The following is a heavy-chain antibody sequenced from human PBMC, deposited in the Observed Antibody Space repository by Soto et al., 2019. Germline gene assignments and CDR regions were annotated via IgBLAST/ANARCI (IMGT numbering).Heavy chain of an antibody. CDR2: IFSGGST. CDR3: VKDRDRTWSFDS. V-gene: IGHV3-53*05. Sequence: CGSLRLSCAAAGCSGNNYDMNWVRQAPGKGLEWVSVIFSGGSTDHADSVKGRFTVSRDNSENTLYLEMHSLTVEDTAVFYCVKDRDRTWSFDSRGQGPPVTVSS. CDR1: GCSGNNYD. D-gene: IGHD2-21*02. J-gene: IGHJ5*01.